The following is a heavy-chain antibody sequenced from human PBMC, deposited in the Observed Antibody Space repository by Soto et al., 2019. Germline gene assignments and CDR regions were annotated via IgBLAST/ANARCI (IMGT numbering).Heavy chain of an antibody. V-gene: IGHV4-34*01. CDR1: GGSFSGYY. J-gene: IGHJ5*02. Sequence: QVQLQQWGAGLLKPSETLSLTCAVYGGSFSGYYWSWIRQPPGKGLGWIGEINHRGSTNYNPSLKSLLTISIDTSKNQFALKLSSVTAADTAIYYCARDSLGIAVLGTGRSKNNWFDPWGQGTLVTVSS. D-gene: IGHD6-19*01. CDR3: ARDSLGIAVLGTGRSKNNWFDP. CDR2: INHRGST.